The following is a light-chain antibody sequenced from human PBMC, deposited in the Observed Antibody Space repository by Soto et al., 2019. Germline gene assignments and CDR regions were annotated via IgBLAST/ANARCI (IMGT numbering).Light chain of an antibody. CDR1: QSVSSK. V-gene: IGKV3-15*01. Sequence: EMVMTQSPATLSVSPGERATLSCRASQSVSSKLAWYQQKPGQAPRLLIYDTSTRATGIPARFSGSGSGTEFTLTISSLQSEDFAFYYCQQYSNWPPITFGQGTRLEI. CDR3: QQYSNWPPIT. CDR2: DTS. J-gene: IGKJ5*01.